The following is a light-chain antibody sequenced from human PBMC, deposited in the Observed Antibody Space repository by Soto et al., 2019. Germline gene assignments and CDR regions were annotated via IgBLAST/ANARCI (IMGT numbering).Light chain of an antibody. CDR3: QQSGSSPRT. J-gene: IGKJ1*01. Sequence: EIVLTQSPGTLSLSPGERATLSCRASQSVTSNYLAWHQQKPGQAPRLLIYGASSRATGIPDRFSGSGSGTDFTLPISRLEPEDFAVYYCQQSGSSPRTFGQGTKVETK. CDR1: QSVTSNY. V-gene: IGKV3-20*01. CDR2: GAS.